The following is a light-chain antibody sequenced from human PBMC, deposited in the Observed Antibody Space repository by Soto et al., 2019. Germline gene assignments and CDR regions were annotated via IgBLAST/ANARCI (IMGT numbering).Light chain of an antibody. CDR1: QSVLYSSNNKNY. CDR2: WAS. V-gene: IGKV4-1*01. Sequence: DIVMTQSPDSLAVPLGERATINCKSSQSVLYSSNNKNYLAWYQQKPGQPPKLLIYWASTRESGVPDRFSGSGSGTDFTLTISRLQAEDVAVYYCQQYYRPWTFGQGTKVEIK. CDR3: QQYYRPWT. J-gene: IGKJ1*01.